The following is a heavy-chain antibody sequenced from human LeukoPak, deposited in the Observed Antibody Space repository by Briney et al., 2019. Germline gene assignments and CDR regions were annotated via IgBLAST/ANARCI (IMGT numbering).Heavy chain of an antibody. V-gene: IGHV3-30*07. CDR2: IWYDGSNK. J-gene: IGHJ5*02. CDR3: ARVKGYGSGNSQLDP. D-gene: IGHD3-10*01. Sequence: GGSLRLSCAASGFTFSSYAMHWVRQAPGKRLEWVAVIWYDGSNKYYADSVKGRFTISRDNSKNTLYLQMNSLRAEDTAVYYCARVKGYGSGNSQLDPWGQGTLVTVSS. CDR1: GFTFSSYA.